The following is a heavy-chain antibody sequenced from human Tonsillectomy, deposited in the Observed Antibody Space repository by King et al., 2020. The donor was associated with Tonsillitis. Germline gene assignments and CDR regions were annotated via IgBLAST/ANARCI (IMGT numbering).Heavy chain of an antibody. D-gene: IGHD3-3*01. V-gene: IGHV1-8*01. CDR2: MNPNSGNT. J-gene: IGHJ3*02. Sequence: QLVQSGAEVKKPGASVKVSCKASGYTFTSYDINWVRQATGQGLEWMGWMNPNSGNTGYAQKFQGRVTMTRNTSISTAYMELSSLRSEDTAVHYCARIQVRGITIFGVVIIRDAFDIWGQGTMVTVSS. CDR3: ARIQVRGITIFGVVIIRDAFDI. CDR1: GYTFTSYD.